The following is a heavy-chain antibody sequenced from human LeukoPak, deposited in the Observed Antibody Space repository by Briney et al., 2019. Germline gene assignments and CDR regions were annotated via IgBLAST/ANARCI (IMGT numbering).Heavy chain of an antibody. D-gene: IGHD6-13*01. J-gene: IGHJ4*02. CDR3: AKGVGTAAAGPGVFDY. V-gene: IGHV3-23*01. Sequence: GGSLRLSCAASGFTFSNYAMSWVRQGPGEGLEWVSAISGNGGTTYYADSVKGRFTISRDNSKNTLYLQMNSLRAEDTALYSCAKGVGTAAAGPGVFDYWGQGTLVTVSS. CDR2: ISGNGGTT. CDR1: GFTFSNYA.